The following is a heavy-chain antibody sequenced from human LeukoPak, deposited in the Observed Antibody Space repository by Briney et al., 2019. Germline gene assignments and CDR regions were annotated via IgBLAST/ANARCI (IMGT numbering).Heavy chain of an antibody. CDR1: GYSISSGYY. J-gene: IGHJ4*02. CDR3: ATPHGYSYGLDY. Sequence: PSETLSLTCAVSGYSISSGYYWGWIRQPPGKGLEWIGSIYHSGSTYYNPSLKSRVTISVDTSKNQFTLKLSSVTAADTAVCYCATPHGYSYGLDYWGQGTLVTVSS. D-gene: IGHD5-18*01. CDR2: IYHSGST. V-gene: IGHV4-38-2*01.